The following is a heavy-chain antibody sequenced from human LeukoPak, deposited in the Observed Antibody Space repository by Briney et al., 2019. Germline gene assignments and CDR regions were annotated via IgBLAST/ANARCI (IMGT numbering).Heavy chain of an antibody. CDR1: GFTFSSYS. Sequence: PGGSLRLSCAASGFTFSSYSMNWVRQAPGKWLEWVSSISSSSSYIYYADSVKGRFTISRDNAKNSLYLQMNSLRAEDTAVYYCASDYYDSSGPAFDIWGQGTMVTVSS. D-gene: IGHD3-22*01. CDR2: ISSSSSYI. J-gene: IGHJ3*02. CDR3: ASDYYDSSGPAFDI. V-gene: IGHV3-21*01.